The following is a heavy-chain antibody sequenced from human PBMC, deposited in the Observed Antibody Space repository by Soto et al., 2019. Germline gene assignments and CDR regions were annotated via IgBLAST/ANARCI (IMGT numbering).Heavy chain of an antibody. J-gene: IGHJ5*02. V-gene: IGHV4-31*03. CDR2: FYYSGST. Sequence: QVQLQESGPGLVKPSQTLSLTCTVSGGSISTGGYYWNWILQHPGKGLEWIGYFYYSGSTYYNPSLKSRVTIPVNTSKNQFSLKLSSVTAADTALYYCARSVFPWGQGTLVTVSS. CDR3: ARSVFP. CDR1: GGSISTGGYY.